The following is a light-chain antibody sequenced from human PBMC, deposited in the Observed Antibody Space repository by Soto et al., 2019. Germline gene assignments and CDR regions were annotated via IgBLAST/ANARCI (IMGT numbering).Light chain of an antibody. CDR2: GAS. Sequence: EIVLTQSPGTLSLSPGERATLSCRASQSVSSSYLAWYQQKPGQAPRLLIYGASSRATGIPDRFSGSGSGTDFTLTISRREPEDFAVYYCQQCGSSPRYTFGQGTKLEIK. CDR1: QSVSSSY. V-gene: IGKV3-20*01. CDR3: QQCGSSPRYT. J-gene: IGKJ2*01.